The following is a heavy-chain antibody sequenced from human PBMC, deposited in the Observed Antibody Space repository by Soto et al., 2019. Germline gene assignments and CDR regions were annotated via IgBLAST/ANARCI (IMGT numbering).Heavy chain of an antibody. V-gene: IGHV3-33*01. Sequence: GGSLRLSCAASGFTFSSYGMHWVRQAPGKGLEWVAVIWYDGSNKYYADSVKGRFTISRDNSKNTLYLQMNSLRAEDTAVYYCARDGMSEPNYYYYYMDVWGKGTTGTVSS. CDR3: ARDGMSEPNYYYYYMDV. CDR2: IWYDGSNK. J-gene: IGHJ6*03. D-gene: IGHD1-26*01. CDR1: GFTFSSYG.